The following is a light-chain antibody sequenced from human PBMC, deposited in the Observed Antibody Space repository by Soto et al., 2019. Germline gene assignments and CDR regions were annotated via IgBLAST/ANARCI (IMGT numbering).Light chain of an antibody. CDR3: MQFTGVVT. CDR2: KVS. Sequence: VVLTQSPLSLPVTLGQPASISCRSSQSLVFRNGNTYLSWFQQRPGQSPRRLIYKVSTRDSGVPDRFSGSGSGTDFTLKISRVEAEDIGLYYCMQFTGVVTFGPGTKVDIK. CDR1: QSLVFRNGNTY. J-gene: IGKJ3*01. V-gene: IGKV2-30*01.